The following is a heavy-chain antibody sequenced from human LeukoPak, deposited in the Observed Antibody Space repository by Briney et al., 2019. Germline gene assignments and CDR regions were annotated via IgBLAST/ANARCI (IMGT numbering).Heavy chain of an antibody. CDR2: ISWNSGSI. CDR1: GFTFDDYA. V-gene: IGHV3-9*01. D-gene: IGHD1/OR15-1a*01. Sequence: GGSLTLSCAASGFTFDDYAMHWVRQAPGKGLEWVSGISWNSGSIGYADSVKGRFTISRDNAKNSLYLQMHSLRAEDTALYYCAKDKGTYYYYYGMDVWGQGTTVTVSS. CDR3: AKDKGTYYYYYGMDV. J-gene: IGHJ6*02.